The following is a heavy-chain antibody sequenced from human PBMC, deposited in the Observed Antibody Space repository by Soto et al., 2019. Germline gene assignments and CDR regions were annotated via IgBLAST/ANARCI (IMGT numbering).Heavy chain of an antibody. D-gene: IGHD6-19*01. J-gene: IGHJ4*02. CDR3: EKNKEMTGRAVAGSVGDS. Sequence: GGSLRLSCAASGYSFNSYAMSWVRQAPGKGLEWVSGISVSGGNKEYADSVKGRFTVPRDYFKSTLYLQMSSLRVEDTAVYYCEKNKEMTGRAVAGSVGDSWGRGTVVTVSS. CDR2: ISVSGGNK. V-gene: IGHV3-23*01. CDR1: GYSFNSYA.